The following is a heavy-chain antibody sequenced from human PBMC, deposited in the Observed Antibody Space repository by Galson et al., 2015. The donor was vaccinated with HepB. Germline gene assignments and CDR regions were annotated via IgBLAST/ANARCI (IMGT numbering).Heavy chain of an antibody. D-gene: IGHD4-17*01. CDR2: ISASTIYT. V-gene: IGHV3-11*06. CDR3: ARVADADYGDHTHFDS. J-gene: IGHJ4*02. CDR1: GFTFSDYY. Sequence: SLRLSCAASGFTFSDYYMSWIRQAPGKGLEWLSYISASTIYTNYADSVKGRFTVSRDNAKNSLNPQMNSLRAEDTAAYYCARVADADYGDHTHFDSWGQGTLVTVSS.